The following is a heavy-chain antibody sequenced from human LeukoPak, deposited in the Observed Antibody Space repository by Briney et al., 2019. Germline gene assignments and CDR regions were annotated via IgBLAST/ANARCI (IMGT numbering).Heavy chain of an antibody. CDR2: INPNSGGT. V-gene: IGHV1-2*02. D-gene: IGHD6-13*01. CDR3: ARQYSSSWYDNAFDI. J-gene: IGHJ3*02. Sequence: ASVKVSCKASGYTFTGYYMHWVRQAPGQGLEWMGWINPNSGGTNYAQKFQGRVTMTRDTSISTAYMELSRLRSDDTAVYDCARQYSSSWYDNAFDIWGQGTMVTASS. CDR1: GYTFTGYY.